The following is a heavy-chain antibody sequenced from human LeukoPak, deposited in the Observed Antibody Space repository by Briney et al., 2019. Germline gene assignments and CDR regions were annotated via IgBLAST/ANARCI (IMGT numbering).Heavy chain of an antibody. D-gene: IGHD2-8*02. CDR3: ARVYWQQILADY. Sequence: GGSLRLSCAASGFTFSDYYMSWIRQAPGEGLEWVSYISSSGSTIYYADSVKGRFTISRDNAKNSLYLQMNSLRAEDTAVYYCARVYWQQILADYWGQGTLVTVSS. CDR1: GFTFSDYY. V-gene: IGHV3-11*01. CDR2: ISSSGSTI. J-gene: IGHJ4*02.